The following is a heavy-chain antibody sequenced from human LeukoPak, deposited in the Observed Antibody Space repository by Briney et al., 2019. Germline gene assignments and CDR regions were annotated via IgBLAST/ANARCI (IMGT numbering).Heavy chain of an antibody. V-gene: IGHV4-59*01. CDR3: ARLMGIAVADY. D-gene: IGHD6-19*01. Sequence: SETLSLTCTVSGGSISSYYWSWIRQPPGKGLEWIGKIYYSGSTNYNPSLKSRVTISVDTSKIQFSLKLSSVTAADTAVYYCARLMGIAVADYWGQGTLVTVSS. CDR2: IYYSGST. J-gene: IGHJ4*02. CDR1: GGSISSYY.